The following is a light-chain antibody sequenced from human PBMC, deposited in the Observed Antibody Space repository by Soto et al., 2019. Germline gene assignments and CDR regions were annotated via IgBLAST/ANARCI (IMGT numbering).Light chain of an antibody. CDR3: QQYGSSPLT. Sequence: EIVLTQSPGTLSLSPGEGATLSCRASQSVSSSSLAWYQQKPGQAPRLLIYGASSRAIGIPDRFSGSGSGTDFTLTISRLEPEDFAVYFCQQYGSSPLTFGGGTKVEIK. V-gene: IGKV3-20*01. CDR2: GAS. CDR1: QSVSSSS. J-gene: IGKJ4*01.